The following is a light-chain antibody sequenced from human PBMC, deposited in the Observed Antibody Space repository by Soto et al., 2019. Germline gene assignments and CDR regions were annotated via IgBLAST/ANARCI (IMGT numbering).Light chain of an antibody. CDR2: DNN. J-gene: IGLJ2*01. V-gene: IGLV1-51*01. CDR1: SSNIGNNY. CDR3: GTWDSSLSALL. Sequence: QAVVTQPPSVSAAPGQKVTISCSGSSSNIGNNYVSWYQQLPGTAPKFLIYDNNKRPSGIPDRFSGSKSGTSATLGITGLQTGDEADYYCGTWDSSLSALLFGGGTKLTVL.